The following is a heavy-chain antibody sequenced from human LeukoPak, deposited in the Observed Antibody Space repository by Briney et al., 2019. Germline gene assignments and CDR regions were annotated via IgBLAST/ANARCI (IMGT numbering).Heavy chain of an antibody. CDR3: ARETAGSGIYHLGAFDI. Sequence: PGGSLRLSCAASGFTFSSYAMHWVRQAPGKGLEWVAVISYDGSNKYYADSVKGRFTISRDNSKNTLYLQMNSLRAEDTAVYYCARETAGSGIYHLGAFDIWGQGTMVTVSS. J-gene: IGHJ3*02. V-gene: IGHV3-30-3*01. CDR1: GFTFSSYA. CDR2: ISYDGSNK. D-gene: IGHD2-15*01.